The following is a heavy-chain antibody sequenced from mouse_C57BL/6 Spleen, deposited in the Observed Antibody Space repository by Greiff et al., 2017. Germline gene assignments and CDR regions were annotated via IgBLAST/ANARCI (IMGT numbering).Heavy chain of an antibody. V-gene: IGHV1-59*01. D-gene: IGHD2-1*01. J-gene: IGHJ3*01. Sequence: QVQLKQPGAELVRPGTSVKLSCKASGYTFTSYWMHWVKQRPGQGLEWIGVIDPSDSYTNYNQKFKGKATLTVDTSSSTAYMQLSSLTSEDSAVYYCARNGNGNYPFAYWGQGTLVTVSA. CDR1: GYTFTSYW. CDR2: IDPSDSYT. CDR3: ARNGNGNYPFAY.